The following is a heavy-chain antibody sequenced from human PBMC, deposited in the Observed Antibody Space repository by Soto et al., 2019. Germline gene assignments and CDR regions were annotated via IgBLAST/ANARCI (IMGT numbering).Heavy chain of an antibody. D-gene: IGHD6-19*01. CDR3: ARTGYSSGWYFGPQDY. Sequence: GASVKVSCNASGGTFSSYTISWVRQAPGQGLEWMGRIIPILGIANYAQKFQGRVTITADKSTSTAYMELSSLRSEDTAVYYCARTGYSSGWYFGPQDYWGQGTLVTVSS. CDR1: GGTFSSYT. V-gene: IGHV1-69*02. CDR2: IIPILGIA. J-gene: IGHJ4*02.